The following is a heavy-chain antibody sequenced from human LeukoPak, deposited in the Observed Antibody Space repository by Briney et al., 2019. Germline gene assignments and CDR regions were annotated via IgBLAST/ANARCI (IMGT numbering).Heavy chain of an antibody. CDR1: GGSISSYY. D-gene: IGHD5-18*01. CDR2: IYYSGST. J-gene: IGHJ6*03. Sequence: SETLSLTCTVSGGSISSYYWSWIRQPPGKGLEWIGYIYYSGSTNYNPSLKSRVTISVDTSKNQFSLKLSSVTAADTAVYYCARNGGYSYGPLRYYYYYMDVWGKGTTVTVSS. CDR3: ARNGGYSYGPLRYYYYYMDV. V-gene: IGHV4-59*01.